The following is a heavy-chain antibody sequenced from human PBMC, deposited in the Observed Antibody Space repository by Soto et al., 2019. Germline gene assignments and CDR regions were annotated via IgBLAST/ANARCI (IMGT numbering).Heavy chain of an antibody. CDR3: ARLQMVQKVIDY. Sequence: AGSLRLSWAASGFTFSSYGMHWVRQAPGKGLEWVAVIWYDGSNKYYADSVKGRFIISRDNSKNTLYLQMSSLRAEDTATYYCARLQMVQKVIDYWGQGTLVTVSS. V-gene: IGHV3-33*01. CDR1: GFTFSSYG. CDR2: IWYDGSNK. D-gene: IGHD4-4*01. J-gene: IGHJ4*02.